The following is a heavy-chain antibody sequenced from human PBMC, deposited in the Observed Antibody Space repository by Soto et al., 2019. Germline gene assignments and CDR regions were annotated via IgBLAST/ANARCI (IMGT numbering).Heavy chain of an antibody. CDR2: IYPGDSDT. CDR3: ARQGRGERIEWFQRDAFDI. V-gene: IGHV5-51*01. CDR1: GYSFTSYW. Sequence: PGESLKISCKGSGYSFTSYWIGWVRQMPGKGLEWMGIIYPGDSDTRYSPSFQGQVTISADKSISTAYLQWSSLKASDTAMYYCARQGRGERIEWFQRDAFDIWGQGTMVTVSS. D-gene: IGHD3-3*01. J-gene: IGHJ3*02.